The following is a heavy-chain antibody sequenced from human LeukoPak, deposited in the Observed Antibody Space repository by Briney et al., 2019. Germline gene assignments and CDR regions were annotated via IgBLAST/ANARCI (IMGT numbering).Heavy chain of an antibody. CDR2: ISYDGSNK. Sequence: GGSLRLSCAASGFTFSSYAMHRVRQAPGKGLEWVAVISYDGSNKYYADSVKGRFTISRDNSKNTLYLQMDSLRAEDTAVYYCARDYGDYEFSYYFDYWGQGTLVTVSS. J-gene: IGHJ4*02. CDR1: GFTFSSYA. D-gene: IGHD4-17*01. CDR3: ARDYGDYEFSYYFDY. V-gene: IGHV3-30-3*01.